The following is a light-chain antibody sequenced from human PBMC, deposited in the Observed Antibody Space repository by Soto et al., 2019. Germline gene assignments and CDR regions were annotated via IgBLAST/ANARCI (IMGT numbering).Light chain of an antibody. V-gene: IGKV3-20*01. CDR1: QSVSSSY. CDR2: GAT. J-gene: IGKJ4*01. CDR3: QQYGSSPLLT. Sequence: EIVLTQSPGTLSLSPGERATLSCRASQSVSSSYLAGYQQKPGQAPRLLIYGATSRATGIPDRFSGSGSGTEFTLTISRLEPEDFAVYYCQQYGSSPLLTFGGGTKVEIK.